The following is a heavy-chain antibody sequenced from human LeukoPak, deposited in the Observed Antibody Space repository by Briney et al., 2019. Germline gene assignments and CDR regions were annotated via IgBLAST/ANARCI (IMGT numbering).Heavy chain of an antibody. CDR3: ASLAGGYSYGPFDY. CDR1: GGSISSYY. Sequence: PSETLSLTCTVSGGSISSYYWSWIRQPPGKGLEWIGYIYYSGSTNYNPSLKSRVTISVDTSKNQFSLKLSSVTAADTAVYYCASLAGGYSYGPFDYWGQGTLVTVSS. J-gene: IGHJ4*02. D-gene: IGHD5-18*01. V-gene: IGHV4-59*01. CDR2: IYYSGST.